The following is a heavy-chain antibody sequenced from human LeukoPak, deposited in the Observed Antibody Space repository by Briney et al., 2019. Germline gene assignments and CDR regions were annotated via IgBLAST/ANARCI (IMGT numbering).Heavy chain of an antibody. CDR1: GFTFSSYG. Sequence: GGTLRLSCAASGFTFSSYGMHWVRQAPGKGLEWVAFIRYDGSNKYYADSVKGRFTISRDNSKNTLYLQMNSLRAEDTAVYYCAKGGEELELDFDYWGQGTLVTVSS. CDR2: IRYDGSNK. CDR3: AKGGEELELDFDY. D-gene: IGHD1-7*01. J-gene: IGHJ4*02. V-gene: IGHV3-30*02.